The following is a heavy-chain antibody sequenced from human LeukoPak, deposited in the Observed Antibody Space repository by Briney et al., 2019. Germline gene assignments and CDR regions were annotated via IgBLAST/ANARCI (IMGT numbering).Heavy chain of an antibody. CDR2: INPSGGT. CDR3: RGNSALGVVLMVYAIMGSGWFAP. Sequence: SDTLSLTCAVYGGSFSGYYWSWIRQPPGKGLEWMGEINPSGGTNYNPSLNSGVTISIDTSKTRFSLKVRSGPAAAPAVYYYRGNSALGVVLMVYAIMGSGWFAPWGQGTLVTVSS. J-gene: IGHJ5*02. CDR1: GGSFSGYY. D-gene: IGHD2-8*01. V-gene: IGHV4-34*01.